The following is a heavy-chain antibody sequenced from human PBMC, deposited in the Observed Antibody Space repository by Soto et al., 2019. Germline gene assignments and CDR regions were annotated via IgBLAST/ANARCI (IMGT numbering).Heavy chain of an antibody. Sequence: LRLSCAASGFTFSDYVMSWVRQAPGKGLQWVSSITDSGGRTNYADSVKGRFTISRDNSKNTLYLLMDSLRAEDTAVYYCAKGGAATYYNYIDVCGKGTTVTVSS. CDR2: ITDSGGRT. V-gene: IGHV3-23*01. J-gene: IGHJ6*03. CDR3: AKGGAATYYNYIDV. CDR1: GFTFSDYV. D-gene: IGHD1-26*01.